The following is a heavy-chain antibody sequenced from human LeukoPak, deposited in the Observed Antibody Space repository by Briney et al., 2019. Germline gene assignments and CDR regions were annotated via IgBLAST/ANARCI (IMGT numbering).Heavy chain of an antibody. Sequence: ASVKVSCKVSGYTLTELSMHCVRQAPGKGLEWMGGFDPEDGETIYAQKFQGRVTMTEDTSTDTAYMELSSLRSEDTAVYYCARFSLSGGYIVGATTIDYWGQGTLVTVSS. D-gene: IGHD1-26*01. CDR1: GYTLTELS. CDR2: FDPEDGET. CDR3: ARFSLSGGYIVGATTIDY. J-gene: IGHJ4*02. V-gene: IGHV1-24*01.